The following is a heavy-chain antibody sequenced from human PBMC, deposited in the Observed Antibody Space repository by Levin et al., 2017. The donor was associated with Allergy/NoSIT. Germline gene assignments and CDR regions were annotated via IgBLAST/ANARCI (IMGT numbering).Heavy chain of an antibody. CDR2: ISYDGSKK. Sequence: GGSLRLSCAASGFTFSSYAMHWVRQAPGKGLEWVAVISYDGSKKYYEDSVKGRFTISRDNSKNTLYLQMNSLRAEDTAVYYCARENSSSSVYYYDGMDGWGQGTTVTV. D-gene: IGHD6-6*01. CDR3: ARENSSSSVYYYDGMDG. J-gene: IGHJ6*02. CDR1: GFTFSSYA. V-gene: IGHV3-30*04.